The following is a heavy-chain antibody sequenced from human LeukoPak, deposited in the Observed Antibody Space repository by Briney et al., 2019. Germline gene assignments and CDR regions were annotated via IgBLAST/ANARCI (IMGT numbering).Heavy chain of an antibody. J-gene: IGHJ6*02. V-gene: IGHV1-18*01. CDR1: GYTFTSYG. CDR3: AREGEAGDSNYYYYGMDV. CDR2: ISAYNGNT. Sequence: ASVKVSCKASGYTFTSYGISWVRQAPGQGLEWMGWISAYNGNTNYAQKLQGRVTMTTDTSTSTAYMELRSLRSDATPVYYCAREGEAGDSNYYYYGMDVWGQGTTVTVSS. D-gene: IGHD2-21*02.